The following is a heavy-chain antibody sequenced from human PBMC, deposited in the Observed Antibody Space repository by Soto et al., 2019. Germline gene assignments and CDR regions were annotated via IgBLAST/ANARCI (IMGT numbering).Heavy chain of an antibody. CDR3: AKDPPFLDGYILYVFDY. D-gene: IGHD5-12*01. J-gene: IGHJ4*02. CDR1: GFTFSSYG. Sequence: EGSLRLSCAASGFTFSSYGMHWVRQAPGKGLEWVAVISYDGSNKYYADSVKGRFTISRDNSKNTLYLQMNSLRAEDTAVYYCAKDPPFLDGYILYVFDYWGQGTLVNVSS. V-gene: IGHV3-30*18. CDR2: ISYDGSNK.